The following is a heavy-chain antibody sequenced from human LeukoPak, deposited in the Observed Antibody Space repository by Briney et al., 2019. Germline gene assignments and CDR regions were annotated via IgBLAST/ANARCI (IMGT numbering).Heavy chain of an antibody. CDR1: GGSISSYY. D-gene: IGHD6-13*01. J-gene: IGHJ6*03. CDR3: ARLSGSSWYDYYYYYMDV. V-gene: IGHV4-4*07. CDR2: IYTSGST. Sequence: EPSETLSLTCTVSGGSISSYYWSWIRQLAGKGLEWIGRIYTSGSTNYNPSLKSRVTMSVDTSKNQFSLKLSSVTAADTAVYYCARLSGSSWYDYYYYYMDVWGKGTTVTVSS.